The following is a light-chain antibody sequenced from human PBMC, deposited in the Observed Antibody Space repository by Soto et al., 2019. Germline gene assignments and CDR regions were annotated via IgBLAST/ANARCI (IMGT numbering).Light chain of an antibody. CDR2: GNS. J-gene: IGLJ2*01. V-gene: IGLV1-40*01. CDR1: SSNIGAGYD. CDR3: QSYDSSLSAYVV. Sequence: QSVLTQPPSVSGAPGQRVTISCTGSSSNIGAGYDVHWYQQLPGTAPKLLIYGNSNRPSGVPERFSGSKSGTSASLAITGLQAEDEADYYCQSYDSSLSAYVVFGGGTKLTV.